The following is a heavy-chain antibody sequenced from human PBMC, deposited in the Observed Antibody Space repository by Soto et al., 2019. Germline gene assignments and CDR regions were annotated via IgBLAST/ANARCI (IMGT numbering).Heavy chain of an antibody. CDR2: IWYDGSNK. CDR3: ARDDYDSSGYYSEYFQH. D-gene: IGHD3-22*01. V-gene: IGHV3-33*01. Sequence: QVQLVESGGGVVQPGRSLRLSCAASGFTFSSYGMHWVRQAPGKGLEWVAVIWYDGSNKYYADSVKGRFTISRDNSKNTLYLQMNSLRAEDTAVYYWARDDYDSSGYYSEYFQHWGQGTLVTVSS. CDR1: GFTFSSYG. J-gene: IGHJ1*01.